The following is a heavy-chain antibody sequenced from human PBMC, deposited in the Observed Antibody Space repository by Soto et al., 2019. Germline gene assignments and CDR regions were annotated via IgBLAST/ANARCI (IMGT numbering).Heavy chain of an antibody. J-gene: IGHJ6*02. V-gene: IGHV4-34*01. D-gene: IGHD6-13*01. Sequence: SETLSLTCAVYGGSFSGYYWSWIRQPPGKGLEWIGEINHSGSTNYNPSLKSRVTISVDTSKNQFSLKLSSVTAADTAVYYCARSPPPVRGSSWYYYYYGMDVWGQGTTVT. CDR3: ARSPPPVRGSSWYYYYYGMDV. CDR2: INHSGST. CDR1: GGSFSGYY.